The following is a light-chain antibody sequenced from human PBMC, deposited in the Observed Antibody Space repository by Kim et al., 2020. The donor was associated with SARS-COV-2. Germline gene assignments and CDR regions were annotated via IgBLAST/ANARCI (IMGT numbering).Light chain of an antibody. V-gene: IGKV3-11*01. Sequence: GYSPPLSRPSIQRVSISLACSQQKPGQAPRLLIYVPSNRATGITARFSGSGSGTDFPLTIRSLEPEHFAVYYCQQRSNWPYTFGQGTKLEF. J-gene: IGKJ2*01. CDR3: QQRSNWPYT. CDR2: VPS. CDR1: QRVSIS.